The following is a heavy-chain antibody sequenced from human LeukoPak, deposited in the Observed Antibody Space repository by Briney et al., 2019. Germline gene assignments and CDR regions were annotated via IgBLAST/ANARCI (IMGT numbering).Heavy chain of an antibody. Sequence: PSETLSLTCTVSGGSISSGSYYWSWIRQPAGKGLEWIGRIYTSGSTNYNPSQKSRVTISVDTSKNQFSLKLSSVTAADTAVYYCARATAQYYHYYGMDVWGQGTTVTVSS. D-gene: IGHD5-18*01. CDR1: GGSISSGSYY. CDR2: IYTSGST. J-gene: IGHJ6*02. V-gene: IGHV4-61*02. CDR3: ARATAQYYHYYGMDV.